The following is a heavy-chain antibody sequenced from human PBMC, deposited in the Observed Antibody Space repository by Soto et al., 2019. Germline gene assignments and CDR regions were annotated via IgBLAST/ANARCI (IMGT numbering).Heavy chain of an antibody. Sequence: TSETLSLTCAVSCDSISSSHWWSWVRQPPGKGLEWIGEIYHTGITHYNASLKSRLTISVDKSNNHFSLNLRSLTAADTAVYYCAIIGASRDYWGQGTLVTVSS. CDR2: IYHTGIT. CDR3: AIIGASRDY. J-gene: IGHJ4*02. D-gene: IGHD4-17*01. CDR1: CDSISSSHW. V-gene: IGHV4-4*02.